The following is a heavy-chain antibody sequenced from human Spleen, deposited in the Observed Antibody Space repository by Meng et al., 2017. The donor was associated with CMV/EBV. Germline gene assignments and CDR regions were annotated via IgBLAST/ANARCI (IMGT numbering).Heavy chain of an antibody. V-gene: IGHV3-48*04. Sequence: GESLKISCAASGFTFSSYSMNWVRQAPGKGLEWVSYISSSGSTIYYADSVKGRFTISRDNAKNSLYLQMNSLRAEDTAVYYCARWGYCSSTSCYTYSDYYYYGMDVWGQGTTVTVSS. J-gene: IGHJ6*02. CDR2: ISSSGSTI. CDR1: GFTFSSYS. CDR3: ARWGYCSSTSCYTYSDYYYYGMDV. D-gene: IGHD2-2*02.